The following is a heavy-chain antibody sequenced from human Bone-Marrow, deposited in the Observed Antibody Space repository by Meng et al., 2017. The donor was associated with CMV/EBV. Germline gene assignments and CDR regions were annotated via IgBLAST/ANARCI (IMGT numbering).Heavy chain of an antibody. Sequence: GGSLRLSCAASGFTFSSYWMSWVRQAPGKGLEWVANIKQDGSEKYYVDSVKGRFTISRDNAKNSLYLQMNSLRAEDTAVYYCARNAGDDSSGYYYRVSDGMDVWGQGTTVTVSS. CDR3: ARNAGDDSSGYYYRVSDGMDV. V-gene: IGHV3-7*01. J-gene: IGHJ6*02. CDR1: GFTFSSYW. D-gene: IGHD3-22*01. CDR2: IKQDGSEK.